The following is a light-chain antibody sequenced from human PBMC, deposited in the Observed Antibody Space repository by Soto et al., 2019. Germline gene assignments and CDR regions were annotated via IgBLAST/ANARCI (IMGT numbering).Light chain of an antibody. CDR2: SNN. V-gene: IGLV1-44*01. Sequence: QSVLTQPPSASGTPGQRVTISCSGTSSKIGLNSVRWYQRFPGSAPKLLIYSNNQRPSGVPDRFSGSKSGTSASLAISGLHSEDEADYYCSSWDDGVSGWVFGGGTKLTAL. CDR1: SSKIGLNS. CDR3: SSWDDGVSGWV. J-gene: IGLJ3*02.